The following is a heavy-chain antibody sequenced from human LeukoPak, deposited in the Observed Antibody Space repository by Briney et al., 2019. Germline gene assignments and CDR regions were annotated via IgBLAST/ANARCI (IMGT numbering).Heavy chain of an antibody. J-gene: IGHJ5*02. CDR3: ARAHYYDSSGRNWFDP. V-gene: IGHV6-1*01. D-gene: IGHD3-22*01. CDR2: TYYRSKWYN. CDR1: GDSVPSNSAA. Sequence: SQTLSLTCAISGDSVPSNSAAWNWIRQSPSRGLEWLGRTYYRSKWYNDYAVSVKSRITINPDTSKNQFSLQLNSVTPEDTAVYYCARAHYYDSSGRNWFDPWAREPWSPSPQ.